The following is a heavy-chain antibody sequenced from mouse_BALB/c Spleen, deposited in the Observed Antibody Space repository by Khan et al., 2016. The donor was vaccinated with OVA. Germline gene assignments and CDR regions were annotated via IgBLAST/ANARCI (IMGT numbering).Heavy chain of an antibody. CDR1: GYTFTGYI. V-gene: IGHV1-20*02. CDR2: INTHIGET. D-gene: IGHD2-2*01. J-gene: IGHJ3*01. Sequence: VQLKQSGAELVKPGASVKISCKASGYTFTGYIMNWVMQSHGKSLEWIGRINTHIGETYYNQKFKGKATLTVDKSSSTAYMELRSLSSEDSAVYYCARGWGGYFDYWGQGTLLTVSA. CDR3: ARGWGGYFDY.